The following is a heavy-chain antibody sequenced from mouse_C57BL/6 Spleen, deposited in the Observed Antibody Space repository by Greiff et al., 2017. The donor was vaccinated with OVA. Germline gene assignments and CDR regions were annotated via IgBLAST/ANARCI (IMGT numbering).Heavy chain of an antibody. CDR3: EKGYGNPWYFDV. J-gene: IGHJ1*03. D-gene: IGHD2-10*02. Sequence: VQLQQPGAELVKPGASVKLSCKASGYTFTSYWMHWVKQRPGQGLEWIGMIHPNSGSTNYNEKFKSKATLTVDKSSSTAYMQLSSLTSENSAVYYCEKGYGNPWYFDVWGTGTTVTVS. CDR2: IHPNSGST. V-gene: IGHV1-64*01. CDR1: GYTFTSYW.